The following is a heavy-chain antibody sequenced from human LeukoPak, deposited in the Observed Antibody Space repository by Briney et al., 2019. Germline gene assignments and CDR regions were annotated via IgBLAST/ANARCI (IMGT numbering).Heavy chain of an antibody. Sequence: GSLRLSCAASGFTFSSYEMNWVRQPPGKGLECVAIIYYTGKTHYNPSLRSRVTISVDTSKNQFSLKLSSMTAADTALYYCAGVGSCGGGTCAWDYWGLGTLVTVSS. CDR3: AGVGSCGGGTCAWDY. V-gene: IGHV4-59*04. CDR2: IYYTGKT. J-gene: IGHJ4*02. D-gene: IGHD2-15*01. CDR1: GFTFSSYE.